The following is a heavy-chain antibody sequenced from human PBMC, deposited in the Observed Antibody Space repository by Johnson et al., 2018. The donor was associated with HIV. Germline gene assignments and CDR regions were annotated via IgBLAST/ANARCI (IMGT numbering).Heavy chain of an antibody. CDR3: TTDWRALSSAWYRDAFDI. V-gene: IGHV3-15*01. CDR1: GFTFSNAW. Sequence: VQLVESGGGLVQPGGSLRLSCAASGFTFSNAWMTWVRQAPGKGLEWVGRIKRNTDSGTTDYAAPVQGRFTISRDDSKNTLYLQMNSLKTEDTAVYYCTTDWRALSSAWYRDAFDIWGQGTTVTVSS. CDR2: IKRNTDSGTT. D-gene: IGHD6-19*01. J-gene: IGHJ3*02.